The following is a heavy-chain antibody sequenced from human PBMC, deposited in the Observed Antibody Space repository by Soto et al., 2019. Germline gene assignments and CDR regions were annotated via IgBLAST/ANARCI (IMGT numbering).Heavy chain of an antibody. Sequence: SETLCLTCTVAGGSISDFCWIWIRKPPGKGLEWIGHVYFTGSTNYNPSLKSRVTISVDTSKKQFSLKLGSVTAADTAVYYCARANSAYDALDYWGQGTLVTVSS. CDR1: GGSISDFC. D-gene: IGHD5-12*01. J-gene: IGHJ4*02. V-gene: IGHV4-59*08. CDR3: ARANSAYDALDY. CDR2: VYFTGST.